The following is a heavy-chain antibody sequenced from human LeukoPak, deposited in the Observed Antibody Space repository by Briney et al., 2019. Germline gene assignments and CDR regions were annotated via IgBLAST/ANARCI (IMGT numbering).Heavy chain of an antibody. D-gene: IGHD3-10*01. V-gene: IGHV4-61*02. CDR1: GGSISSGSYY. CDR3: ARGSRGSGSYRYYYYYMDV. CDR2: IYTSGST. J-gene: IGHJ6*03. Sequence: PSETLSLTCTVSGGSISSGSYYWRWIRQPAGKGLEWIGRIYTSGSTNYNPSLKSRVTISVDTSKNQFSLKLSSVTAADTAVYYCARGSRGSGSYRYYYYYMDVWGKGTTVTISS.